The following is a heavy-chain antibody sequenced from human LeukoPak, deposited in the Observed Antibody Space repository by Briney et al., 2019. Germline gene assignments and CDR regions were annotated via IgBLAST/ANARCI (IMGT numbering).Heavy chain of an antibody. CDR1: GFALSGYW. Sequence: PGGSLRLSCAASGFALSGYWMTWVRQAPGKGLEWVANIKHDGSQKYYVDSVKGRFTISRDNAKNSLYLQMNSLSAEDTAVYYCARDHPAPGQVFDYWGQGTLVTVSS. CDR3: ARDHPAPGQVFDY. CDR2: IKHDGSQK. J-gene: IGHJ4*02. V-gene: IGHV3-7*04. D-gene: IGHD6-13*01.